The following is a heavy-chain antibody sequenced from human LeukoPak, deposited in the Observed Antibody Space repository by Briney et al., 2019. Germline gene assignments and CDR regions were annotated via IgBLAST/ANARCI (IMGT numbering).Heavy chain of an antibody. CDR3: ARDEPKRILFFDY. J-gene: IGHJ4*02. CDR2: ISSSSSYI. D-gene: IGHD2-15*01. V-gene: IGHV3-21*01. CDR1: GFTFSSYS. Sequence: GGSLRLSCAASGFTFSSYSMNWVRQAPGKGLEWVSSISSSSSYIYYADSVKGRFTISRDNAKNSLYLQMNSLRAEDKAVYYCARDEPKRILFFDYWGQGTLVTVSS.